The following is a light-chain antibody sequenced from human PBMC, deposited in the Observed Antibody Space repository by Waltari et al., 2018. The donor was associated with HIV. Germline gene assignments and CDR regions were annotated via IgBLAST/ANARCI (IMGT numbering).Light chain of an antibody. CDR1: TSQLGNNV. J-gene: IGLJ2*01. V-gene: IGLV1-36*01. CDR3: AAWDDSLNGVV. Sequence: QSVLTQPPSVSGAPRPRVPVSCSAGTSQLGNNVLTWYQQSPGRLPHLLIHNTDLLPSGVSDRFSGSKSDTSASLGISGLQSEEEATYYCAAWDDSLNGVVFGGGTRLTVL. CDR2: NTD.